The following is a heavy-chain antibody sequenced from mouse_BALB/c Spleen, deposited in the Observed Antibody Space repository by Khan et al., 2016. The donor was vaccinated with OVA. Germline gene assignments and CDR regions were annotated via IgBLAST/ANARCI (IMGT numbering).Heavy chain of an antibody. J-gene: IGHJ3*01. CDR3: ARREYLMTWFAY. Sequence: QVQLKESEPGLVQPSQSLSITCTVSGFSLTNFGVHWVRQSPGKGLEWLGVIWSGGSTDYNAAFKSRLSISKDNSKSQVFFKMNSRQANDTATYYCARREYLMTWFAYWGQGTLVTVSA. CDR2: IWSGGST. V-gene: IGHV2-2*02. CDR1: GFSLTNFG.